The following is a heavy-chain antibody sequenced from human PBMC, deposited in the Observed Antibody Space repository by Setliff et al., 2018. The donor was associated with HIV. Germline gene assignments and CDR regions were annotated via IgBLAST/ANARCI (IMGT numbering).Heavy chain of an antibody. Sequence: PSETLSLTCTVSGDSISSSSYYWGWIRQPPGKGLEWIGSIFYSGSTYCNPSLKSRLIMSVDTSKNQFSLKLSSVTAADTAVYYCARHHLVDPFDYWGHGTLVTVSS. D-gene: IGHD2-2*01. V-gene: IGHV4-39*01. J-gene: IGHJ4*01. CDR1: GDSISSSSYY. CDR3: ARHHLVDPFDY. CDR2: IFYSGST.